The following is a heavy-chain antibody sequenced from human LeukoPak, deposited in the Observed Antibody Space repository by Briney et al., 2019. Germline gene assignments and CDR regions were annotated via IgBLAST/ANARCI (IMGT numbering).Heavy chain of an antibody. CDR3: NRALSYYGMDV. J-gene: IGHJ6*02. CDR1: GFTFSNAW. CDR2: IQSRTDGGTT. D-gene: IGHD3-16*01. V-gene: IGHV3-15*01. Sequence: AGGSLRLPCAASGFTFSNAWMSWVRQAPGKGMEWVGRIQSRTDGGTTDYAAPVKGRFTISRDDSKNTLYLQMSSLNTEDTAVYYCNRALSYYGMDVWGQGTAVTVSS.